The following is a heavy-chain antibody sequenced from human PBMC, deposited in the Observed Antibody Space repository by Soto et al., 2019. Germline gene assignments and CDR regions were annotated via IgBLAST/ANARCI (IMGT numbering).Heavy chain of an antibody. V-gene: IGHV1-46*01. D-gene: IGHD3-16*01. CDR3: ARRARGTFHGFDV. Sequence: QVQLEQSGAEVKKPGTSVKISCKASGYTFIKYYIHWVRQGPGQGLEWTGVINPSGGRTDHSQNFQARVTVTRDASTNTVYLELRNLTSQDTAVYYCARRARGTFHGFDVWGQGTTVIVSS. CDR1: GYTFIKYY. CDR2: INPSGGRT. J-gene: IGHJ3*01.